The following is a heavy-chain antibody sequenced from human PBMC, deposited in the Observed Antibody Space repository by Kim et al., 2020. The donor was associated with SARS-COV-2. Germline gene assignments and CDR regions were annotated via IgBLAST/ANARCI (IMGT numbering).Heavy chain of an antibody. CDR1: GYTFTSYA. J-gene: IGHJ4*02. V-gene: IGHV1-3*01. CDR3: ARDIVVVPAAPYYFDY. D-gene: IGHD2-2*01. CDR2: INAGNGNT. Sequence: ASVKVSCKASGYTFTSYAMHWVRQAPGQRLEWMGWINAGNGNTKYSQKFQGRVTITRDTSASTAYMELSSLRSEDTAVYYCARDIVVVPAAPYYFDYWGRGTLVTVSS.